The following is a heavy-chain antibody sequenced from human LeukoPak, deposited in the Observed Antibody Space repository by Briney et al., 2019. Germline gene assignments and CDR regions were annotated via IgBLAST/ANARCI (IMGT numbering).Heavy chain of an antibody. CDR2: IYHSGST. CDR1: GYSISSGYY. V-gene: IGHV4-38-2*02. CDR3: ARVTNPSIAAAGTHFDY. D-gene: IGHD6-13*01. J-gene: IGHJ4*02. Sequence: SETLSLTCTVSGYSISSGYYWGWIRQPPGKGLEWIGSIYHSGSTYYNPSLKSRVTISVDTSKNQFSLKLSSVTAADTAVYYCARVTNPSIAAAGTHFDYWGQGTPVTVSS.